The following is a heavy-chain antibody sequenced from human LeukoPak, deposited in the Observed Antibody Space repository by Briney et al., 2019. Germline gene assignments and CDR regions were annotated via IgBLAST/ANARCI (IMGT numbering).Heavy chain of an antibody. V-gene: IGHV3-9*01. Sequence: GGSLRLFCAASGFTFDDYAMHWVRQAPGKGLEWVSGISWNSDSIAYGDSVKGRFTISRDNAKNSLYLQMNSLRAEDTALYYCARDRSEYSLRGFDPWGQGTLVTVSS. CDR1: GFTFDDYA. D-gene: IGHD6-6*01. J-gene: IGHJ5*02. CDR3: ARDRSEYSLRGFDP. CDR2: ISWNSDSI.